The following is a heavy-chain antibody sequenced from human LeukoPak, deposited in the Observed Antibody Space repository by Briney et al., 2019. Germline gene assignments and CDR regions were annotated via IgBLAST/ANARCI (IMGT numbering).Heavy chain of an antibody. D-gene: IGHD2-2*02. CDR3: ARVVPAAICYFDY. CDR1: GGSFSGYY. Sequence: SETLSLTCAVYGGSFSGYYWSWIRQPPGKGLEWIGEINHSGSTNYNPSLKSRVTISVDTSKNQFSLKLSSVTAADTAVYYCARVVPAAICYFDYWGQGTLVTVSS. J-gene: IGHJ4*02. V-gene: IGHV4-34*01. CDR2: INHSGST.